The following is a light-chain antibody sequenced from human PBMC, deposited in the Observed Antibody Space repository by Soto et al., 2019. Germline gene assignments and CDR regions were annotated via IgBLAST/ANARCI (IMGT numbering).Light chain of an antibody. CDR1: QDISDY. Sequence: DIQMTQSPSSLSASIGDRVTITCRASQDISDYLGWFQQKPGKAPKSLIYAASTLQNGVPSNFSGRGSGTEFTLTIDGLQPADFATYFCLQYHSYPYPFGQGTKVEIK. V-gene: IGKV1-16*02. J-gene: IGKJ2*01. CDR3: LQYHSYPYP. CDR2: AAS.